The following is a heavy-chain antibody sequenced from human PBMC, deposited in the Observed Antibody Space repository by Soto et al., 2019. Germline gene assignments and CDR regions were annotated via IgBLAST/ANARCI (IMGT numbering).Heavy chain of an antibody. Sequence: QVQLVESGGGVVQPGRSLRLSCAASGFTFNTYALHWVRQAPVKGLEWVAVISYDGSDIYYADSVKGRFTISRDNSKNTLYLHMNTLRPEDTAVYFCARDSDHYCSGGSCYPQDSWGQGTLVTVSS. J-gene: IGHJ4*02. CDR1: GFTFNTYA. D-gene: IGHD2-15*01. CDR2: ISYDGSDI. V-gene: IGHV3-30-3*01. CDR3: ARDSDHYCSGGSCYPQDS.